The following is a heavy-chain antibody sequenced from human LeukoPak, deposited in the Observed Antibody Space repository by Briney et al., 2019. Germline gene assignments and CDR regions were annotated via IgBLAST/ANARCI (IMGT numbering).Heavy chain of an antibody. J-gene: IGHJ4*02. Sequence: SETLSLTCTVSGGSISSYYWSWIRQPPGKGLEWIGNIYYSGSTNYNPSLKSRVTISVDTSKNQFSLKLSSVTAADTAVYYCASAYCSSTSCFDYWGQGTLVTVSS. CDR2: IYYSGST. CDR1: GGSISSYY. D-gene: IGHD2-2*01. V-gene: IGHV4-59*01. CDR3: ASAYCSSTSCFDY.